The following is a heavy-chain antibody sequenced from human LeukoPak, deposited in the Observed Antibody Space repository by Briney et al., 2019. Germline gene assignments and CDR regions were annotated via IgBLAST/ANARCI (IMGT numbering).Heavy chain of an antibody. CDR2: ISAYNGNT. V-gene: IGHV1-18*04. CDR1: GYTFTGYY. CDR3: ARAPPIAAAARLGWIDP. D-gene: IGHD6-13*01. Sequence: ASVKVSCKASGYTFTGYYMHWVRQAPGQGLEWMGWISAYNGNTNYAQKLQGRVTMTTDTSTSTAYMELRSLRSDDTAVYYCARAPPIAAAARLGWIDPWGQGTLVTVSS. J-gene: IGHJ5*02.